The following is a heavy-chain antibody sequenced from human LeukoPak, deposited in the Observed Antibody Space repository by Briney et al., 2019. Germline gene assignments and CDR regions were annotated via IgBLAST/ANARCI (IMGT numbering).Heavy chain of an antibody. J-gene: IGHJ4*02. D-gene: IGHD3-10*01. Sequence: GGSLRLSCAASGFTFSSYAMSWVRQAPGKGLEWVSAISGSGGSTYYADSVEGRFTISRDNSKNTLYLQMNSLRAEDTAVYYCAKDFGWFGEYLKGNYFDYWGQGTLVTVSS. CDR3: AKDFGWFGEYLKGNYFDY. CDR1: GFTFSSYA. V-gene: IGHV3-23*01. CDR2: ISGSGGST.